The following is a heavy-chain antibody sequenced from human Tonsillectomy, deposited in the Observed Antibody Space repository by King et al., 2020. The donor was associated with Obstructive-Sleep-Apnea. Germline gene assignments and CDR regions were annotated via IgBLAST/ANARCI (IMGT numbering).Heavy chain of an antibody. V-gene: IGHV1-2*02. CDR3: ARGENLYYYDSSGYEDY. D-gene: IGHD3-22*01. CDR2: INPNSGGT. CDR1: GYTFTGYF. J-gene: IGHJ4*02. Sequence: EQLVQSGAEVKKPGASVKVSCKASGYTFTGYFMHWVRQAPGQGLEWMGWINPNSGGTNYAQKFQGRVTMTRDTSLSTAYMELSRLRSDDTAVYYCARGENLYYYDSSGYEDYWGQGTLVTVSS.